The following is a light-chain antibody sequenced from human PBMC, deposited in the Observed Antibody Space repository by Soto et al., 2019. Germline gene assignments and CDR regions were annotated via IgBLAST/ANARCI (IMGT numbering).Light chain of an antibody. CDR3: QQRSDWPLT. Sequence: DIVLTQSPATLSLSPGERATLSCRASQSVSSYLAWYQQKPGQAPRLLIYDASNRATGIPARFSGSGSGTDFTLTIGSLEPEDFAVYYCQQRSDWPLTFGGVTKVDIK. CDR1: QSVSSY. V-gene: IGKV3-11*01. J-gene: IGKJ4*01. CDR2: DAS.